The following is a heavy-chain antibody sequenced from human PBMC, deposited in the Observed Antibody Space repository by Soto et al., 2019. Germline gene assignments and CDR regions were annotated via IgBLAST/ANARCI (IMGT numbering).Heavy chain of an antibody. D-gene: IGHD3-16*01. CDR3: AGEGGSDAFDI. CDR1: GFTFSSYG. Sequence: GGSLRLSCAASGFTFSSYGMHWVRQAPGKGLEWVAVISYDGSNKYYADSVKGRFTISRDNSKNTLYLQMNSLRAGDTAVYYCAGEGGSDAFDIWGQGTMVTVSS. CDR2: ISYDGSNK. V-gene: IGHV3-30*03. J-gene: IGHJ3*02.